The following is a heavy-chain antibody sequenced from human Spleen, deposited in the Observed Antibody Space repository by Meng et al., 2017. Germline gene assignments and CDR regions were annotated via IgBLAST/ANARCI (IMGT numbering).Heavy chain of an antibody. CDR1: GFTVSGYH. V-gene: IGHV3-66*02. CDR2: IYSGAVT. Sequence: GGSLRLSCAASGFTVSGYHMSWVRQAPGKGLEWVSVIYSGAVTYYADSVKGRFTISRDNSKNTVYLQMNSLRAEDTAVYYCARGGYYYESSGPDYWGQGTLVTVSS. D-gene: IGHD3-22*01. J-gene: IGHJ4*02. CDR3: ARGGYYYESSGPDY.